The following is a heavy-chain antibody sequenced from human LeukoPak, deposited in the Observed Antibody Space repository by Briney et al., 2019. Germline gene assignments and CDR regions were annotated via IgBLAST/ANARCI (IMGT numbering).Heavy chain of an antibody. D-gene: IGHD3-10*01. Sequence: SGGSLGLSCAASGFTFSDYWIHWVRQAPGKGLVWVSRINTDGSITNYADSVKGRFSISRDNAKNTLYLQMSSLRAEDTAVYYCARDRGPRTGFMVREAYDYWGQGTLVTVSS. CDR2: INTDGSIT. CDR3: ARDRGPRTGFMVREAYDY. J-gene: IGHJ4*02. CDR1: GFTFSDYW. V-gene: IGHV3-74*01.